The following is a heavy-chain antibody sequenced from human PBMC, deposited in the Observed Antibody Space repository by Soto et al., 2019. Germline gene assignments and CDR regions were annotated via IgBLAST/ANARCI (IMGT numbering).Heavy chain of an antibody. D-gene: IGHD3-10*01. J-gene: IGHJ1*01. Sequence: ASVKVSCKASGYTFTSYAMHWVRQAPGQRLEWMGWITAGNGNTKYSQKFQGRVTITRDTSASTAYMELSSLRSDDTAVYYCARGGTMVRGVNKTPFQHWGQGTLVTVSS. CDR1: GYTFTSYA. CDR3: ARGGTMVRGVNKTPFQH. CDR2: ITAGNGNT. V-gene: IGHV1-3*01.